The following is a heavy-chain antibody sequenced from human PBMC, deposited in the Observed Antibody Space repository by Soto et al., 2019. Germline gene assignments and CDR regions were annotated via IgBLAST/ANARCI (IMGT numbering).Heavy chain of an antibody. CDR1: GASIRSYY. J-gene: IGHJ6*02. V-gene: IGHV4-59*01. CDR3: ASLKTQGGMDV. CDR2: IFYSGST. D-gene: IGHD3-9*01. Sequence: QVQLQESGPGLVKPSETLSLTCTVSGASIRSYYWTWIRQPPGKGLEWIGYIFYSGSTNYNPSLKSRVTISVDTSVNQFSLKLSAVTAADTAVYYCASLKTQGGMDVWGQGTTVTVSS.